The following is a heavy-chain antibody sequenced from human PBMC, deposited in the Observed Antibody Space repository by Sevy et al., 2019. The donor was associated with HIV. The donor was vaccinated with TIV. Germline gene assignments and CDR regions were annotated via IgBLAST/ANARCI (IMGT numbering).Heavy chain of an antibody. CDR3: ARDSVAPRYYYGSGSYLGFDY. J-gene: IGHJ4*02. CDR2: ISSSGSTI. CDR1: GFTFSDYY. V-gene: IGHV3-11*01. Sequence: GGSLRLSCAASGFTFSDYYMSWIRQAPGKGLEWVSYISSSGSTIYYAGSVKGRFTISRDNAKNSLYLQMNSLRAEDTAVYYCARDSVAPRYYYGSGSYLGFDYWGQGTLVTVSS. D-gene: IGHD3-10*01.